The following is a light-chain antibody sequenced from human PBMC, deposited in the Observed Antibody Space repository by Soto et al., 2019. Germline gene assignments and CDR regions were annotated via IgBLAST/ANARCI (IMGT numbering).Light chain of an antibody. Sequence: AIRMTQSPSSISASTGDRVTITCRASQGISSFLAWYQQKPGKAPKLLIYAAATLQRGAPSRFSASGSGTYFTLTISLLQSEDFATYFCQQYLSYPYTFGQGTKLEI. V-gene: IGKV1-8*01. J-gene: IGKJ2*01. CDR2: AAA. CDR3: QQYLSYPYT. CDR1: QGISSF.